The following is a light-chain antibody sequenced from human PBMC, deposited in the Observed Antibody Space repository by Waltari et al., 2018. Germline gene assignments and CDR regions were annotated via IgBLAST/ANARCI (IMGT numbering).Light chain of an antibody. CDR2: GKN. J-gene: IGLJ2*01. Sequence: QSVLTQPPSVSGAPGQRVTISCTGSSSNIGAGYDVHWYQPLPGTAPKLLIHGKNNRPSGVPDRFSGSKSGTSASLAITGLQAEDEADYYCQSYDSSLSGSVFGGGTKLTVL. V-gene: IGLV1-40*01. CDR1: SSNIGAGYD. CDR3: QSYDSSLSGSV.